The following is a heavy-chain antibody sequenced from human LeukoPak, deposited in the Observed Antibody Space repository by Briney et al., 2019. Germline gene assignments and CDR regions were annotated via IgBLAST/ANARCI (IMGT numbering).Heavy chain of an antibody. CDR1: GGSISSSSYY. CDR2: IYYSGST. V-gene: IGHV4-39*07. D-gene: IGHD6-19*01. Sequence: SETLSLTCTVSGGSISSSSYYWGWIRQPPGNGLEWIGSIYYSGSTYYNPSLKSRVTISVDTSKNQFSLKLSSVTAADTAVYYCARDRRGAGTRYNWFDPWGQGTLVTVSS. J-gene: IGHJ5*02. CDR3: ARDRRGAGTRYNWFDP.